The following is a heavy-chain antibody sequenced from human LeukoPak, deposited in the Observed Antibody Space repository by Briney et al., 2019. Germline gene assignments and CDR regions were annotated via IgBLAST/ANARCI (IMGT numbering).Heavy chain of an antibody. V-gene: IGHV3-7*01. CDR1: GFTFSNYW. CDR2: INLGGSQK. J-gene: IGHJ4*02. Sequence: GGSLRLSCAASGFTFSNYWMAWVRQAPGKGPEWVANINLGGSQKYYVDSVKGRFTISRDNAENSLYLQMNSLRAEDTALYYCARKRPNYFDYWGQGTLVTVSS. CDR3: ARKRPNYFDY.